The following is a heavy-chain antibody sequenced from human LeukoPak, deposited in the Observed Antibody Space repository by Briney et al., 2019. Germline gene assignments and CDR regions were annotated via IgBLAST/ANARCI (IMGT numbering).Heavy chain of an antibody. J-gene: IGHJ3*02. CDR2: IYYSGST. V-gene: IGHV4-30-4*08. CDR1: GGSISSGDYY. Sequence: PSQTPSLTCTVSGGSISSGDYYWSWIRQPPGKGLEWIGYIYYSGSTYYNPSLKSRVTISVDTSKNQFSLKLSSVTAADTAVYYCALMITFGGVIVIQDAFDIWGQGTMVTVSS. D-gene: IGHD3-16*02. CDR3: ALMITFGGVIVIQDAFDI.